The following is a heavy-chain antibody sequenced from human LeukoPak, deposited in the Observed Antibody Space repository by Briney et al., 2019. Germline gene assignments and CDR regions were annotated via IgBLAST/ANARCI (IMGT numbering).Heavy chain of an antibody. Sequence: PGGSLRLSCAASGFPFSNYWMSWVRQAPGKGLKWVASIKEDGSQKYYVDSVKGRFTISRDNIKNSLYLQMNFLRAEDTAVYYCARGLPRIGAFFDYWGQGAPVTVSS. V-gene: IGHV3-7*05. CDR3: ARGLPRIGAFFDY. CDR1: GFPFSNYW. CDR2: IKEDGSQK. J-gene: IGHJ4*02.